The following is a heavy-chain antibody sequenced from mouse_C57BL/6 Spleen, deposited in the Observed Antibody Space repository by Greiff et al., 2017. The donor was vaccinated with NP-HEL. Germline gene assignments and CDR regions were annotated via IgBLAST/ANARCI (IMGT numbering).Heavy chain of an antibody. CDR2: IYPGDGDT. D-gene: IGHD4-1*01. J-gene: IGHJ4*01. CDR1: GYAFSSSW. Sequence: QVQLKESGPELVKPGASVKISCKASGYAFSSSWMNWVKQRPGKGLEWIGRIYPGDGDTNYNGKFKGKATLTADKSSSTAYMQLSSLTSEDSAVYFCASELGGAMDYWGQGTSVTVSS. CDR3: ASELGGAMDY. V-gene: IGHV1-82*01.